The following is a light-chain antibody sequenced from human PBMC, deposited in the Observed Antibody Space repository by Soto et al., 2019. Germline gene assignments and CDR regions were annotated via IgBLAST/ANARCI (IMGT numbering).Light chain of an antibody. CDR3: QQYHTYPYT. V-gene: IGKV1-5*01. CDR1: QSIDNF. CDR2: DGS. J-gene: IGKJ2*01. Sequence: DIQMTQSPSILSASVGDRVSITCRASQSIDNFLAWYRQKPGKAPDLLIYDGSSLQDGVPSRFSGSGSGTEFTLTFSSLQPADFATYYCQQYHTYPYTSGQGTKVEIK.